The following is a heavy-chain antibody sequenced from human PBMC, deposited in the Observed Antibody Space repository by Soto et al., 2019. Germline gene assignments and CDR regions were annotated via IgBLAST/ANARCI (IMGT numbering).Heavy chain of an antibody. V-gene: IGHV1-2*04. CDR3: ARDRGYCSGGSCLYYGMDV. CDR2: INPNSGGT. D-gene: IGHD2-15*01. Sequence: ASVKVSCKASGYTFTGYYMHWVRQAPGQGLEWMGWINPNSGGTNYAQKFQGWVTMTRDTSISTAYMELSRLRSDDTAVYYCARDRGYCSGGSCLYYGMDVWGQGTTVTVSS. CDR1: GYTFTGYY. J-gene: IGHJ6*02.